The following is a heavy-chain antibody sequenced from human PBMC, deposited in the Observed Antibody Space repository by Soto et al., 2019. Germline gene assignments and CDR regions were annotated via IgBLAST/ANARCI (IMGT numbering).Heavy chain of an antibody. D-gene: IGHD1-1*01. J-gene: IGHJ5*02. V-gene: IGHV5-51*01. Sequence: PGESLKISCKASGYRFTDYWIGWVRQIPGKGLQWMGIVFPGDPDTRYSPSFQGQVTISVDKSSSTAYLQWSSLKASDTAIYYCARHLGHDFHNWFDPWGLGTLVTVSS. CDR1: GYRFTDYW. CDR3: ARHLGHDFHNWFDP. CDR2: VFPGDPDT.